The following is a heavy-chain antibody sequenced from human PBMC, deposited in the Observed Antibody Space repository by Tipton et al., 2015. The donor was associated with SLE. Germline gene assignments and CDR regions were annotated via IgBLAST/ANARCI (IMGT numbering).Heavy chain of an antibody. CDR3: ARHPEVSTMLVDV. CDR1: GGSISSRY. Sequence: TLSLTCTVSGGSISSRYWSWIRQPPGKGLEWIGYIFNSGSTNYNPSLKSRVTISVDTSKNQFSLKLNSVTAADTAVYYCARHPEVSTMLVDVWGQGTTVTVSS. CDR2: IFNSGST. J-gene: IGHJ6*02. D-gene: IGHD5/OR15-5a*01. V-gene: IGHV4-59*08.